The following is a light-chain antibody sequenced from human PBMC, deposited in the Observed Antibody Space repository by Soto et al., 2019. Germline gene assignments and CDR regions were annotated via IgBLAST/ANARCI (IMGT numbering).Light chain of an antibody. Sequence: DIPLTQSPSSLSASVGDRVTITYRASQSISSYLNWYQQKPGKAPKLLIYAASSLQSGVPSRFSGSGSGTDFTLTISSLQPEDFATYYCQQSYSTPLTFGGGTKVDIK. V-gene: IGKV1-39*01. J-gene: IGKJ4*01. CDR3: QQSYSTPLT. CDR1: QSISSY. CDR2: AAS.